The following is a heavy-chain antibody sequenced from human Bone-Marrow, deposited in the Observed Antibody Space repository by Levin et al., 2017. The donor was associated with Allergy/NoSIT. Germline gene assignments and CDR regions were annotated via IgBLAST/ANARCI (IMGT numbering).Heavy chain of an antibody. Sequence: LSLPCAASGFTFSNAWMSWVRQAPGKGLEWVGRIKSKTDGGTTDYAAPVKGRFTISRDDSKNTLYLQMNSLKTEDTAVYYCTTRDYAGQHDYWGQGTLVTVSS. CDR1: GFTFSNAW. V-gene: IGHV3-15*01. J-gene: IGHJ4*02. CDR3: TTRDYAGQHDY. CDR2: IKSKTDGGTT. D-gene: IGHD4-17*01.